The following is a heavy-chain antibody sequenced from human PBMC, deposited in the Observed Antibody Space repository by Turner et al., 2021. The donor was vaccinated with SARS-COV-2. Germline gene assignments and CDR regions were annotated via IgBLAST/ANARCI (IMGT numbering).Heavy chain of an antibody. CDR2: IKQDGSEK. V-gene: IGHV3-7*01. J-gene: IGHJ4*02. D-gene: IGHD3-22*01. CDR3: ARDGLHYYDISAYPNLASDY. Sequence: EVQLVESGGGLVQPGGSLRLSCAASGFTFSSYCMIWVRQAPGKGLEWVANIKQDGSEKYYVDSVKGRFTISRDNAKNSLYLQMNSLRAEDTAVYYCARDGLHYYDISAYPNLASDYWGQGTLVTVSS. CDR1: GFTFSSYC.